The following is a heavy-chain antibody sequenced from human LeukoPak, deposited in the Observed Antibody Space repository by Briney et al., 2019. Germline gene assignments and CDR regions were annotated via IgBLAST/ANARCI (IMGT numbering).Heavy chain of an antibody. Sequence: GGSLRLSCAASGFMFSDYFKSWIRQAPGKELEWISYISSNSKYTKYADSVKGRFTISRDNAKKSLYLQMNSLRAEDTAVYYCARDNGNKYYFDYWGQGTLVTVSS. CDR2: ISSNSKYT. D-gene: IGHD2-8*01. V-gene: IGHV3-11*05. J-gene: IGHJ4*02. CDR3: ARDNGNKYYFDY. CDR1: GFMFSDYF.